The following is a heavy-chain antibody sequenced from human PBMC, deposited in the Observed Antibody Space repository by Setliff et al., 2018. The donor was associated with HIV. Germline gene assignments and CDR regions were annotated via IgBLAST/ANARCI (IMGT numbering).Heavy chain of an antibody. CDR1: GGSIDSTSYY. Sequence: SETLSLTCTVSGGSIDSTSYYWGWIRQPPGKGLEWIGSIYYSGNTYYNPSLKSRATISVDTPKNHFSLKLSSVTAADTAVFYCARGRRVVPAADSNFFDPWGQGTLVTVSS. CDR3: ARGRRVVPAADSNFFDP. CDR2: IYYSGNT. J-gene: IGHJ5*02. D-gene: IGHD2-2*01. V-gene: IGHV4-39*07.